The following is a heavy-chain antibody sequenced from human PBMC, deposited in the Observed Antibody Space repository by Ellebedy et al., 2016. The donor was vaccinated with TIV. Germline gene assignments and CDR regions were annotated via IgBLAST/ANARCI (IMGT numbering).Heavy chain of an antibody. CDR2: IYSVGTT. Sequence: GESLKISXAASGFTVSSNYMSWVRQAPGKGLELVSLIYSVGTTYYADSVKGRFTISRDSSKNTLFLQMNSLRAEDTAVYYCARPYFGVTYWGQGTLVTVSS. D-gene: IGHD3-3*01. V-gene: IGHV3-53*01. CDR3: ARPYFGVTY. J-gene: IGHJ4*02. CDR1: GFTVSSNY.